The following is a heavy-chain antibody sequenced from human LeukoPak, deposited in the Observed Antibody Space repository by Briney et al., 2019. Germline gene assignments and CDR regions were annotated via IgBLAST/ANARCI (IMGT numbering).Heavy chain of an antibody. D-gene: IGHD6-19*01. V-gene: IGHV4-39*01. CDR3: ARQRNKWLAIGLVDY. CDR2: IYYSGST. J-gene: IGHJ4*02. Sequence: PGGSLRLSCAVSGFTFSSYAVSWVRQPPGKGLEWIGSIYYSGSTYYNPSLKSRVTISVDTSKNQFSLRLSSVTAADTAVYYCARQRNKWLAIGLVDYWGQGTLVTVSS. CDR1: GFTFSSYA.